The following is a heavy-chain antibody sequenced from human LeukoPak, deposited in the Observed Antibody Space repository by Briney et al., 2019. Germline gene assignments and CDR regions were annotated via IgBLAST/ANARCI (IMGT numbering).Heavy chain of an antibody. CDR1: DGSISSYY. V-gene: IGHV4-59*01. Sequence: KPSETLSLTCTVSDGSISSYYWSWIRQPPGKGLEWIGYIYYSGSTNYNPSLKSRVTISVDTSKNQFSLKLSSVTAADTAVYYCARVFYSYGCDYWGQGTLVTVSS. CDR3: ARVFYSYGCDY. CDR2: IYYSGST. D-gene: IGHD5-18*01. J-gene: IGHJ4*02.